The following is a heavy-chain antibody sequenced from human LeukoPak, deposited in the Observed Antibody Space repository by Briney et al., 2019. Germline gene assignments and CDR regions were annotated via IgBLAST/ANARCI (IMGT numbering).Heavy chain of an antibody. CDR2: IYTSGST. D-gene: IGHD3-10*01. V-gene: IGHV4-61*02. Sequence: SETLSLTCTVSGGSISSGSYYWSWIRQPAGKGLEWIGRIYTSGSTNYNPSLKSRVTISVDTSKSQFSLKLSSVTAADTAVYYCAREKGRGVIYFDYWGQGTLVTVSS. CDR3: AREKGRGVIYFDY. J-gene: IGHJ4*02. CDR1: GGSISSGSYY.